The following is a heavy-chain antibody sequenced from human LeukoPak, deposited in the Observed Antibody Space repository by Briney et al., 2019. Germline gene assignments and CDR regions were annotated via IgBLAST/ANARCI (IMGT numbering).Heavy chain of an antibody. J-gene: IGHJ4*02. V-gene: IGHV3-23*01. CDR2: ISAGGGTT. D-gene: IGHD2-15*01. CDR3: ASRYCSGDSCSQFYYY. CDR1: GFTFSNYA. Sequence: GGSLRLSCAASGFTFSNYAMSWVRQAPGKGLEWVSAISAGGGTTYYADSVKGRFTISRDNSKNTLYLQMNSLRAEDTAVYYCASRYCSGDSCSQFYYYWGQGTLVTVSS.